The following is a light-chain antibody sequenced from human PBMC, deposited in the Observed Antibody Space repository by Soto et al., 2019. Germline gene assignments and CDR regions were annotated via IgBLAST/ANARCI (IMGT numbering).Light chain of an antibody. V-gene: IGKV1-5*01. J-gene: IGKJ1*01. CDR3: QQYNSYWT. CDR1: QSISSW. CDR2: DAS. Sequence: DIQMTQFPSTLSASVGDRVTITCRACQSISSWLAWYQQKPGKAPKLLIYDASSLESGVPSRFSGSGSGTEFTLTISSLQPDEFATYYCQQYNSYWTFGQGTKV.